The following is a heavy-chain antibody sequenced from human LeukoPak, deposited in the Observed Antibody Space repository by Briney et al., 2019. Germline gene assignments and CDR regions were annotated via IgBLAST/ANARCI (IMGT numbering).Heavy chain of an antibody. D-gene: IGHD3-22*01. V-gene: IGHV1-18*01. CDR1: GYTFTSYG. Sequence: APVKVSCKASGYTFTSYGISWVRQAPGQGLEWMGWISAYNGNTNYAQKLQGRVTMTTDTSTSTAYMELRSLRSDDTAVYYCARDPPPHYYDSSGYTYWGQGTLVTVSS. CDR2: ISAYNGNT. CDR3: ARDPPPHYYDSSGYTY. J-gene: IGHJ4*02.